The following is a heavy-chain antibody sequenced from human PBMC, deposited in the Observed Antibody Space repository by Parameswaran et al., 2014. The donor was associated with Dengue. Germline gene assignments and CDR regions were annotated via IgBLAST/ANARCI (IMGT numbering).Heavy chain of an antibody. Sequence: RWIRQPQEGLEWIGYIYYSGSTYYNPSLKSRVTISVDTSKNQFSLKLSSVTAADTAVYYCARGVTMIVVVITTFDAFDIWGQGTMVTVSS. CDR3: ARGVTMIVVVITTFDAFDI. CDR2: IYYSGST. D-gene: IGHD3-22*01. V-gene: IGHV4-31*02. J-gene: IGHJ3*02.